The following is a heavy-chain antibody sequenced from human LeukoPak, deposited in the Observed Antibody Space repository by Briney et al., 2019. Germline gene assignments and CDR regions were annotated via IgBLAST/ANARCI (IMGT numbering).Heavy chain of an antibody. CDR2: ISYDGSNK. Sequence: GGSLRLSCAASGFTFSSYGMHWVRHAPGKGLEWVAVISYDGSNKYYADSVKGRFTISRDNSKNTLYLQMNSLRAEDTAVYYCAKDPTGGDYWGQGTLVTVSS. V-gene: IGHV3-30*18. D-gene: IGHD1-1*01. CDR3: AKDPTGGDY. CDR1: GFTFSSYG. J-gene: IGHJ4*02.